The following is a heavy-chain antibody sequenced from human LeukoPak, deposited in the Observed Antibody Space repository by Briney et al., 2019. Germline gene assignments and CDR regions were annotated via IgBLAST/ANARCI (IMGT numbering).Heavy chain of an antibody. J-gene: IGHJ3*02. V-gene: IGHV4-30-2*01. Sequence: SETLSLTCTVSGGSVSSGSYYWSWIRQPPGKGLEWIGYIYHSGSTYYNPSLKSRVTISVDRSKNQFSLKLSSVTAADTAVYYCARSDSYGDYKDAFDIWGQGTMVTVSS. CDR3: ARSDSYGDYKDAFDI. CDR2: IYHSGST. D-gene: IGHD4-17*01. CDR1: GGSVSSGSYY.